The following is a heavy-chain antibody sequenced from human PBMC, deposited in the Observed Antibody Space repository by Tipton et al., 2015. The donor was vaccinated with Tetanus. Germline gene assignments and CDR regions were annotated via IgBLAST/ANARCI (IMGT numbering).Heavy chain of an antibody. D-gene: IGHD3-22*01. CDR3: ARDRSIVVVITTSTPLDY. Sequence: QMQLVQSGAEVKKPGASVKVSCKASGYTFTSYGISWVRQAPGQGLEWIGWISAYNGNTNYAQKLQGRVTMTTDTSTSTAYMELRGLRSDDTAVYYCARDRSIVVVITTSTPLDYWGQGTLVTVSS. CDR2: ISAYNGNT. CDR1: GYTFTSYG. J-gene: IGHJ4*02. V-gene: IGHV1-18*04.